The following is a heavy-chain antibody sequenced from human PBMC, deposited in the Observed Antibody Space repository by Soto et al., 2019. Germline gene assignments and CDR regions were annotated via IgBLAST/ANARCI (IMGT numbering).Heavy chain of an antibody. CDR1: GVSISSYY. D-gene: IGHD2-21*01. J-gene: IGHJ5*02. CDR2: IYYSGST. CDR3: ARLRIATNNYKWFDP. V-gene: IGHV4-59*01. Sequence: SETLSLTCTVSGVSISSYYWTWIRQPPGKGLEWIGYIYYSGSTNYNPSLRSRVTIPIDTSKNQFSLRLRSVTAADTAVYYCARLRIATNNYKWFDPWGQGTLVTVSS.